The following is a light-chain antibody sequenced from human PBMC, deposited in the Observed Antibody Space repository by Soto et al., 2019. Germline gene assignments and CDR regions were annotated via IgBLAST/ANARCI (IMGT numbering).Light chain of an antibody. J-gene: IGLJ3*02. CDR2: EVN. V-gene: IGLV2-14*01. Sequence: QSALTQPASVSGSPGQPSTLSFTGTSSDVGAYNYVSWYQLHPGKAPKLMIYEVNNRPSGVSHRFSGSKSGNTASLTCSGLQPEDEADYYCSSYASSGAVVFGGGTKLTV. CDR3: SSYASSGAVV. CDR1: SSDVGAYNY.